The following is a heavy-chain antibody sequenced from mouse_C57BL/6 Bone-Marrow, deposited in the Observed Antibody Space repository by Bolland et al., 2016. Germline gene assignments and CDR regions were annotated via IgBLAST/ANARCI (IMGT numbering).Heavy chain of an antibody. CDR3: ARKGDSSAWFAY. CDR2: ST. Sequence: STDYNGAFISRLSISKDNSKSQVFFKMNSLQADDTAIYYCARKGDSSAWFAYWGQGTLV. D-gene: IGHD3-2*02. V-gene: IGHV2-2*01. J-gene: IGHJ3*01.